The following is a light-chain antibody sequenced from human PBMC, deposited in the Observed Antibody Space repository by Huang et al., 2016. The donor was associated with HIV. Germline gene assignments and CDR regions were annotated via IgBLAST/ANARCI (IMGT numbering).Light chain of an antibody. CDR2: DAA. CDR1: QNVGSY. Sequence: DIVLTQSPATLSLSPGERATLSCRPGQNVGSYFSWYQQTPGQAPTLLVSDAAHRATGSPARCCGSGSCTDVTLTISSLEPEDFAVYYCHQHSSWPGTFGQGTRVEIK. J-gene: IGKJ1*01. CDR3: HQHSSWPGT. V-gene: IGKV3-11*01.